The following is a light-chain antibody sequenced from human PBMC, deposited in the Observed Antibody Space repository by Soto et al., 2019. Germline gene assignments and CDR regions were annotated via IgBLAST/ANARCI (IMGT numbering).Light chain of an antibody. CDR3: AAWDDSLSGVV. Sequence: QSVLTQPPSASGTPGQRVTISCSGSSSNIGNNYVHWYQQLPGTAPKLLIYRNNQRPSGVPDRVSGSKSGTSASLAISGLRSEDEGDYYCAAWDDSLSGVVFGGGTKLTVL. J-gene: IGLJ2*01. CDR2: RNN. CDR1: SSNIGNNY. V-gene: IGLV1-47*01.